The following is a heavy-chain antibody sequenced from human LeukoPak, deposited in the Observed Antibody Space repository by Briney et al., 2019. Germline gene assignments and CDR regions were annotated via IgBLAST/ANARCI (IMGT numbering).Heavy chain of an antibody. CDR2: IKADGSEK. Sequence: QAGGSLILSCAASGFTFSDHWMSWVRQAPGKGLEWVANIKADGSEKLYVDSVKGRFTISRDNAKKSVYLQMNSLRAEDTAVYYCARDPASPVPFDSWGQGTLVTVSS. CDR1: GFTFSDHW. V-gene: IGHV3-7*05. J-gene: IGHJ4*02. CDR3: ARDPASPVPFDS.